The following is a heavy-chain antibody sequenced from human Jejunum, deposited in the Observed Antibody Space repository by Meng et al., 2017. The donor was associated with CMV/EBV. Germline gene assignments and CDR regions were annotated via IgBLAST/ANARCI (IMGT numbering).Heavy chain of an antibody. CDR3: AKDKGKMYFDY. CDR1: GITFSNAG. Sequence: GQLGGSGGGVVQAGGSRRLYCAVSGITFSNAGMRWVRQAPGKGLEWVAFIYSDGSNKYYADSVKGRFTISRDNSENTVYLQMNSLRPEDTAVYYCAKDKGKMYFDYWGQGTLVTVSS. CDR2: IYSDGSNK. J-gene: IGHJ4*02. V-gene: IGHV3-30*02. D-gene: IGHD3-10*01.